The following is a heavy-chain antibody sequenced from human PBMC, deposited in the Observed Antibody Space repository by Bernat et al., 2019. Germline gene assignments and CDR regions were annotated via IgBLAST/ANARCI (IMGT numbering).Heavy chain of an antibody. Sequence: EVQLVESGGGLVQPGGSLRLSCAASGFTVSSNYMSWVRQAPGKGLEWVSVIYSGGSTYYADSVKGRFTISRDNSKNTLYLQMNSLRAEDTAVYYCASHRGIAAAGPPPWFDPWGQGTLVTVSS. CDR1: GFTVSSNY. CDR3: ASHRGIAAAGPPPWFDP. J-gene: IGHJ5*02. V-gene: IGHV3-66*04. D-gene: IGHD6-13*01. CDR2: IYSGGST.